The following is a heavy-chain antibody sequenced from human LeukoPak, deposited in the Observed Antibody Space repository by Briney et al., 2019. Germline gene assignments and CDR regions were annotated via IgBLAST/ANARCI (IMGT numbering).Heavy chain of an antibody. V-gene: IGHV5-51*01. CDR2: XYPGDSDT. D-gene: IGHD6-13*01. CDR1: GYSFTSYW. Sequence: GESLKISCKGSGYSFTSYWIGWVRQMPGKGLEWMGIXYPGDSDTRYSPSFHGQVTISADKSISTAYLQWSSLKASDTAMYYCSRLGXXWXGYYYYMDVWGKGXTVTVSS. J-gene: IGHJ6*03. CDR3: SRLGXXWXGYYYYMDV.